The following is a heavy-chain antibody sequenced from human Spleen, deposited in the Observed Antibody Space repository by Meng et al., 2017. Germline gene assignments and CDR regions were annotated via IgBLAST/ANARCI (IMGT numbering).Heavy chain of an antibody. V-gene: IGHV3-23*01. J-gene: IGHJ3*01. Sequence: GESLKISCATSGFTFSSYAMSWVRQAPGKGLECVSAISGSGGSAYYADSVKGRFTISRDNSKNTLYLQMNSLRAEDTAVYYCAKDLVGRGWPFDAFDLWGQGTMVTVSS. D-gene: IGHD2-8*02. CDR2: ISGSGGSA. CDR3: AKDLVGRGWPFDAFDL. CDR1: GFTFSSYA.